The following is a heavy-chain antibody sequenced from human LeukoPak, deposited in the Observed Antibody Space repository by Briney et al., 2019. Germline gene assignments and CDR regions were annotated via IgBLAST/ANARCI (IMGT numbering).Heavy chain of an antibody. V-gene: IGHV3-30*18. CDR3: AKDLWSWLSPLLVDY. CDR1: GFTFSSYG. Sequence: PGGSLRLSCAASGFTFSSYGMHWVRQAPGKGLEWVAVISYDGSNKYYADSVKGRFTISRDNSKNTLYLQMNSLRAEDTAVYYCAKDLWSWLSPLLVDYWGQGTLVTVSS. D-gene: IGHD3-22*01. CDR2: ISYDGSNK. J-gene: IGHJ4*02.